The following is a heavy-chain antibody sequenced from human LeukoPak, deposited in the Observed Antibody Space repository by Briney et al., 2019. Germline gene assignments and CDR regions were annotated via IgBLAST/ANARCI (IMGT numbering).Heavy chain of an antibody. CDR1: GYTFTSYD. CDR3: EDGIRYCSGGSCLYYFDY. V-gene: IGHV1-8*01. D-gene: IGHD2-15*01. CDR2: MNPNSGNT. J-gene: IGHJ4*02. Sequence: GSSVKDSFKASGYTFTSYDINLFRQATGQGLEWMGWMNPNSGNTGYAQKFQGRVTMTRNTSISTAYMELSSLRSEDTSVYQAEDGIRYCSGGSCLYYFDYWGQGTLVTVSS.